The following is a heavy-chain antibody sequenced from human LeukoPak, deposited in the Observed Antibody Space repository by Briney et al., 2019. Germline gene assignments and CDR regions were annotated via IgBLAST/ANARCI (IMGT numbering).Heavy chain of an antibody. Sequence: GGSLRLSCAASGFTFSSYWMHWVRQVPGKGLVWVSRINSDGSSTSYADSVKGRFTISRDNAKNTLYVQMYSLRAEDTAVYYCSTGAGHSFDIWGRGTMVTVAS. V-gene: IGHV3-74*01. J-gene: IGHJ3*02. CDR3: STGAGHSFDI. CDR1: GFTFSSYW. D-gene: IGHD1-14*01. CDR2: INSDGSST.